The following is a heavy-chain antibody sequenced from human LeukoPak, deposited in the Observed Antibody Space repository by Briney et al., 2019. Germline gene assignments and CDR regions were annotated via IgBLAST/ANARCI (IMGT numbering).Heavy chain of an antibody. Sequence: SETLSLTCTGSGGSISSYYWSWIRQPPGKGLEWIGYIYYSGSTNYNPSLKSRVTISVDTSKNQFSLKLSSVTAADTAVYYCARDNLDRDYYDSSANDAFDIWGQGTMVTVSS. CDR3: ARDNLDRDYYDSSANDAFDI. D-gene: IGHD3-22*01. CDR1: GGSISSYY. V-gene: IGHV4-59*01. J-gene: IGHJ3*02. CDR2: IYYSGST.